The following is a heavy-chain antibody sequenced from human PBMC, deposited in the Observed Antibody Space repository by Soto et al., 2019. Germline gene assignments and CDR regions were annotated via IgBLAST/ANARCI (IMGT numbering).Heavy chain of an antibody. V-gene: IGHV1-2*04. CDR3: ARSGDHSRYYYGSGSYYTPNAFDI. D-gene: IGHD3-10*01. J-gene: IGHJ3*02. CDR1: GYTFTGYY. Sequence: QVQLVQSGAEVKKPGASVKVSCKASGYTFTGYYMHWVRQAPGQGLEWMGWINPNSGGTNYAQKFQGWVTMTRDTSISTAYMELSRLRSDDTAVYYCARSGDHSRYYYGSGSYYTPNAFDIWGQGTMVTVSS. CDR2: INPNSGGT.